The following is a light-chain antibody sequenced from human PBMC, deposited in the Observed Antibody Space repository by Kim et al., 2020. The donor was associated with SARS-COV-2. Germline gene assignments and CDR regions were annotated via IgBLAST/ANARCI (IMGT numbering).Light chain of an antibody. CDR1: KGINNY. Sequence: SASVGDRVTITCRGSKGINNYLAWYQQKPGKAPKLLIHGASTLQTGVPSRFSGSASGTDFSLTISSLQPEDVATYYCQKYGSAPHTFGQGTKLEI. J-gene: IGKJ2*01. V-gene: IGKV1-27*01. CDR3: QKYGSAPHT. CDR2: GAS.